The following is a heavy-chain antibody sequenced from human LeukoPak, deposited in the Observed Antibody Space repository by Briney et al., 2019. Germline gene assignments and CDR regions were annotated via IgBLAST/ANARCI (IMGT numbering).Heavy chain of an antibody. CDR1: GFTFSDYD. CDR2: ISSSSIYV. D-gene: IGHD1-26*01. V-gene: IGHV3-21*01. CDR3: ARSQGRGGELLGVDY. J-gene: IGHJ4*02. Sequence: GALRLSCAASGFTFSDYDMNWVRQAPGKGLEWVSSISSSSIYVSYADSVKGRFTISRDNSKNTLYLQMNSLRAEDTAVYYCARSQGRGGELLGVDYWGQGTLVTVSS.